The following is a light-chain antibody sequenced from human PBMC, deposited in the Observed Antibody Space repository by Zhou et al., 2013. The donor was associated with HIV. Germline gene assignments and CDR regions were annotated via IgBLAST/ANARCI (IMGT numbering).Light chain of an antibody. CDR3: LQDYAFPWA. J-gene: IGKJ1*01. CDR1: QDIRNH. CDR2: EAV. Sequence: IQMTQSPSTLSASVGDRVTITCRSSQDIRNHLGWYQQKAGKAPKLVIFEAVNVQSGVPSRFSGNGSGTDFTLTISSLHPEDFATYYCLQDYAFPWAFGQGTKVE. V-gene: IGKV1-6*01.